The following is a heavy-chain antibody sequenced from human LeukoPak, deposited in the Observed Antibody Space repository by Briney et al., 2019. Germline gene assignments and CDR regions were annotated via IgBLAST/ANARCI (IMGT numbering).Heavy chain of an antibody. CDR3: ARESRVPPHYFDY. CDR1: GGSISSYY. Sequence: PSXTLSLTCTVSGGSISSYYWTWMRQPPGKGLEWIGYIHNRGSTDYNPSLNSRTIISLDTSKIYFSLRLNSVTAADTAVYYCARESRVPPHYFDYWGQGTLVTVSS. CDR2: IHNRGST. V-gene: IGHV4-59*01. J-gene: IGHJ4*02. D-gene: IGHD3-3*01.